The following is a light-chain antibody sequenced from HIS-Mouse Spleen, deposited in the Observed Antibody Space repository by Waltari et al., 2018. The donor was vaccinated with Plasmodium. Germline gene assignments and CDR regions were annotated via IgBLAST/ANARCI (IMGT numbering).Light chain of an antibody. Sequence: EILLTQSPATLSLSPGERATLACRATQSVSSYLAWYQQKPGQAPRLLIYDASNRATGIPARFSGSGSGTDFTLTISSLEPEDCAVYYCQQRSNWPLTFGPGTKVDIK. J-gene: IGKJ3*01. CDR1: QSVSSY. CDR3: QQRSNWPLT. CDR2: DAS. V-gene: IGKV3-11*01.